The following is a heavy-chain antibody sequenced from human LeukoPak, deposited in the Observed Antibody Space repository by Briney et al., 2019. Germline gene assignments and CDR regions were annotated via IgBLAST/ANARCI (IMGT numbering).Heavy chain of an antibody. D-gene: IGHD3-22*01. V-gene: IGHV1-8*01. CDR3: ARGQYYYDSSGYPTPFDY. Sequence: ASVKVSCKASGYTFTSYDINWVRQATGQGPEWMGWMSPNSGNTGYAQKFQGRVTMTRSTSMSTAYMELSSLRSEDTAVYYCARGQYYYDSSGYPTPFDYWGQGTLVTVSS. J-gene: IGHJ4*02. CDR2: MSPNSGNT. CDR1: GYTFTSYD.